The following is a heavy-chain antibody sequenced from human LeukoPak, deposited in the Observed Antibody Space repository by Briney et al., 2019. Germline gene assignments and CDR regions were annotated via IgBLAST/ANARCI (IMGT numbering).Heavy chain of an antibody. CDR1: EFSFSSNA. V-gene: IGHV3-23*01. CDR3: ARVVGCFDY. CDR2: ISGSGGYS. Sequence: GGSLRLSCAASEFSFSSNAMSWVRQAPGKGLEWVSGISGSGGYSFYAASVEGRFTISRDNSRNTLYLQMNSLRVEDTAVYYCARVVGCFDYWGQGTLVTVSS. J-gene: IGHJ4*02. D-gene: IGHD1-26*01.